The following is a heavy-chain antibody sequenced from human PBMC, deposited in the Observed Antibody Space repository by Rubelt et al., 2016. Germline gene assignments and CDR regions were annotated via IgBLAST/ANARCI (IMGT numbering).Heavy chain of an antibody. CDR3: ARGIRGSGNYFDY. Sequence: EVQLVESGGGLVQPGGSLRLSCAASGFTVSSNYMSWVRQAPGKGLEWVSVISSGGSIYYADSVKGRFTISRHNSKNTLYLQMNSLRAEDTAVYYCARGIRGSGNYFDYWGQGTLVTVSS. D-gene: IGHD3-10*01. CDR2: ISSGGSI. CDR1: GFTVSSNY. J-gene: IGHJ4*02. V-gene: IGHV3-53*04.